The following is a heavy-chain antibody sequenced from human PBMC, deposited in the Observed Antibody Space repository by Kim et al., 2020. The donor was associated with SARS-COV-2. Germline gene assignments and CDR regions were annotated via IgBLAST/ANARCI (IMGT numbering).Heavy chain of an antibody. CDR2: IYYSGST. CDR1: GGSISSGGYY. V-gene: IGHV4-31*03. CDR3: ARGSTMVRGVIIYWYFDL. J-gene: IGHJ2*01. Sequence: SETLSLTCTVSGGSISSGGYYWSWIRQHPGKGLEWIGYIYYSGSTYYNPSLKSRVTISVDTSKNQFSLKLSSVTAADTAVYYCARGSTMVRGVIIYWYFDLWGRGTLVTVSS. D-gene: IGHD3-10*01.